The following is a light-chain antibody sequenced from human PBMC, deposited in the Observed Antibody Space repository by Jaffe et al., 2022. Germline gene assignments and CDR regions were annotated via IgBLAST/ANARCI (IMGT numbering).Light chain of an antibody. CDR3: QHYYGTPRT. V-gene: IGKV1-NL1*01. J-gene: IGKJ1*01. Sequence: DIQMTQSPSSLSASVGDRVTITCRASQGISNSLAWYQQKAGKAPKVLLYSASRLESGVPSRFSGSGSGTDYTLTISSLQPEDFATYYCQHYYGTPRTFGQGTKVEIK. CDR1: QGISNS. CDR2: SAS.